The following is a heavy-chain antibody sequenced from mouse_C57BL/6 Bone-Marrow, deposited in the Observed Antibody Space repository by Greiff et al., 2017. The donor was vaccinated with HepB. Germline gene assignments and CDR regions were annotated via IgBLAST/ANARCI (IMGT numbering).Heavy chain of an antibody. V-gene: IGHV5-17*01. CDR3: ARSAVYGSRYYFDY. Sequence: EVKVVESGGGLVKPGGSLKLSCAASGFTFSDYGMHWVRQAPEKGLEWVAYISSGSSTIYYADTVKGRFTISRDNAKNTLFLQMTSLRSEDTAMYYCARSAVYGSRYYFDYWGQGTTLTVSS. J-gene: IGHJ2*01. CDR2: ISSGSSTI. D-gene: IGHD1-1*01. CDR1: GFTFSDYG.